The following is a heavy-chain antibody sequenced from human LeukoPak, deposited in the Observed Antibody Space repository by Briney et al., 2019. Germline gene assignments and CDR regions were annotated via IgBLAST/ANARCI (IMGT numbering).Heavy chain of an antibody. CDR3: ASGSRDGYNYRFDY. CDR1: GFTFSSYG. Sequence: PGRSLRLSCAASGFTFSSYGMHWVRQAPGKGLEWVAVISYDGSNKYYADSVKGRFTISRDNSKNTLYLQMNSLRAEDTAVYYCASGSRDGYNYRFDYWGQGTLVTVSS. J-gene: IGHJ4*02. V-gene: IGHV3-30*03. CDR2: ISYDGSNK. D-gene: IGHD5-24*01.